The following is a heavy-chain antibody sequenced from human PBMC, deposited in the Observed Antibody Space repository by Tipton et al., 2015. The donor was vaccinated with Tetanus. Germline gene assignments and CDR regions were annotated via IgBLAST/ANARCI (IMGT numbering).Heavy chain of an antibody. J-gene: IGHJ4*02. V-gene: IGHV3-21*01. CDR3: ASGNTLDY. Sequence: SLRLSCAASGFTFSDYNMNWVRQTPGKGLEWVSSISSTSAYIYYGGSVKGRFTISRDNAKNSLYLQMNSLRVEDTALYYCASGNTLDYWGQGTLVTVSS. D-gene: IGHD1/OR15-1a*01. CDR1: GFTFSDYN. CDR2: ISSTSAYI.